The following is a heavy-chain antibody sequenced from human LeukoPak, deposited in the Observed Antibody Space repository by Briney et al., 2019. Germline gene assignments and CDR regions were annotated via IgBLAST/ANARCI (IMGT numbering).Heavy chain of an antibody. CDR1: GGSISSSSYY. J-gene: IGHJ4*02. CDR3: ASGAVAGHDRGTSDY. D-gene: IGHD6-19*01. Sequence: KPSETLSLTCTVSGGSISSSSYYWGWIRQPPGKGLEWIGSIYYSGSTYYNPSLKSRVTISVDTSKNQFSLKLSSVTAADTAVYYRASGAVAGHDRGTSDYWGQGTLVTVSS. V-gene: IGHV4-39*01. CDR2: IYYSGST.